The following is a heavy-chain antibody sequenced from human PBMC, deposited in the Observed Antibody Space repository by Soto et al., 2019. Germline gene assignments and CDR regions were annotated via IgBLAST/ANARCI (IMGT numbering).Heavy chain of an antibody. CDR2: VFYSGAT. CDR1: GGPIKTDDYY. V-gene: IGHV4-30-4*01. CDR3: HRDGFPYGHFLF. D-gene: IGHD3-10*01. J-gene: IGHJ4*02. Sequence: PSETLSLTCNVSGGPIKTDDYYWNWIRQPPGKGLEWIGYVFYSGATNYSPSLKSRAAISMDTSKNQFSLSLTSVTAAETAVYYCHRDGFPYGHFLFWGQGRRVTVPS.